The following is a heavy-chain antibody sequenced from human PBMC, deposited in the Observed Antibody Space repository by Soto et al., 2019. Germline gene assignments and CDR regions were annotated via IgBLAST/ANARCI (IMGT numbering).Heavy chain of an antibody. CDR3: AKDCWTGITGTTCPGY. CDR1: GYTFTSYG. V-gene: IGHV1-18*01. J-gene: IGHJ4*02. D-gene: IGHD1-7*01. CDR2: ISAYNGNT. Sequence: WASVKVSCKASGYTFTSYGISWVRQAPGQGLEWMGWISAYNGNTNYAQKLQGRVTMNTDTSTSTAYMELRSLRAEDTAVYYCAKDCWTGITGTTCPGYWGQGTLVTVSS.